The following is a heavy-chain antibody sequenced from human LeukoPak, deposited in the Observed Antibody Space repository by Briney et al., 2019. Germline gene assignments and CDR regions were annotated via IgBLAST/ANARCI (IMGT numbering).Heavy chain of an antibody. CDR1: GYHFTSYW. D-gene: IGHD6-19*01. V-gene: IGHV5-51*01. J-gene: IGHJ4*02. CDR2: IYPGDSDT. CDR3: ARRGSGWYWDY. Sequence: GESLEISRKGSGYHFTSYWIGRVRQMPGKGLEWMGIIYPGDSDTRYSPSFQGQVTISADKPISTAYRQWSSLKASDTAMYYCARRGSGWYWDYWGQGTLVTVSS.